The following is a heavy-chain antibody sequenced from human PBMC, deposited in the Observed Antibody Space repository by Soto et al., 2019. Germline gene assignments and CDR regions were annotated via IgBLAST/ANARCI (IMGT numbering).Heavy chain of an antibody. CDR1: GFTFSSYA. Sequence: PGGSLRLSCAASGFTFSSYAMSWVRQAPGKGLEWVSAVRGSGSGTWYADSVKGRFTISRDNSKNTLYLQLNSLRAEDTALYYCAKDFGFPDDVFDLGGGGTMVTVS. V-gene: IGHV3-23*01. CDR2: VRGSGSGT. J-gene: IGHJ3*01. D-gene: IGHD3-10*01. CDR3: AKDFGFPDDVFDL.